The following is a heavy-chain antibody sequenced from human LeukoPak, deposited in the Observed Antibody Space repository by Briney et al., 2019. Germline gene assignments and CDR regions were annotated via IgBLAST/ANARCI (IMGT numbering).Heavy chain of an antibody. CDR3: ARDPLARGYSGLRYDY. CDR2: ISAYNGNT. V-gene: IGHV1-18*01. D-gene: IGHD5-12*01. Sequence: ASVKVSCKASGGTFTSYAISWVRQAPGQGLEWMGWISAYNGNTNYAQKLQGRVTMTTDTSTSTAYMELRSLRSDDTAVYYCARDPLARGYSGLRYDYWGQGTLVTVSS. J-gene: IGHJ4*02. CDR1: GGTFTSYA.